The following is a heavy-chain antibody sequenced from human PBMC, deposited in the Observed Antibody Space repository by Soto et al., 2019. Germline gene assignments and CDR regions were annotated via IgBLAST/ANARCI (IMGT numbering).Heavy chain of an antibody. D-gene: IGHD2-2*01. CDR2: IIPIFGTA. CDR3: ARVSRDIVVVPAAGTADDAFDI. Sequence: SVKVSCKASGGTFSSYAISWVRQAPGQRLEWMGGIIPIFGTANCAQKFQGRVTITADESTSTAYMELSSLRSEDTAVYYCARVSRDIVVVPAAGTADDAFDIWGQGTMVTVSS. CDR1: GGTFSSYA. V-gene: IGHV1-69*13. J-gene: IGHJ3*02.